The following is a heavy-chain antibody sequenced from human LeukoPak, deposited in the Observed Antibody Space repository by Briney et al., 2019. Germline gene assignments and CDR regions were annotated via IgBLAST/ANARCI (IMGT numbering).Heavy chain of an antibody. CDR1: GGSISSSTYY. J-gene: IGHJ5*02. D-gene: IGHD5-12*01. CDR2: IYFTGTA. CDR3: ARVHGSGYKIYNWFDP. V-gene: IGHV4-39*07. Sequence: SETLSLTCTVSGGSISSSTYYWGWICQSPGKGLEWIGNIYFTGTAYYNPSLKSRVTISVDTSKNQFSLKLNSVSAADTAVYYCARVHGSGYKIYNWFDPWGQGTLVTVSS.